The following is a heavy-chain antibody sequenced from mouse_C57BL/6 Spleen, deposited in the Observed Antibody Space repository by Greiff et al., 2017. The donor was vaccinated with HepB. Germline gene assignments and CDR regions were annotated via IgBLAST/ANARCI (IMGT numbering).Heavy chain of an antibody. V-gene: IGHV5-17*01. CDR3: ARPSYYGSSWFAY. D-gene: IGHD1-1*01. Sequence: EVQGVESGGGLVKPGGSLKLSCAASGFTFSDYGMHWVRQAPEKGLEWVAYISSGSSTIYYADTVKGRFTISRDNAKNTLFLQMTSLRSEDTAMYYCARPSYYGSSWFAYWGQGTLVTVSA. CDR1: GFTFSDYG. J-gene: IGHJ3*01. CDR2: ISSGSSTI.